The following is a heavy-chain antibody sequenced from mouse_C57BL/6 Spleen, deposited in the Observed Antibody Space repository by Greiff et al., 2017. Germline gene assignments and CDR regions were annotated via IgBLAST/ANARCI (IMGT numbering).Heavy chain of an antibody. CDR1: GYTFTSYW. D-gene: IGHD2-12*01. CDR3: ARYDLDY. Sequence: QVQLQQSGAELVKPGASVKMSCTASGYTFTSYWITWVKQRPGHGLEWIGDIYPGSGSTNYNEKFKSKATLTVDTSSSTAYMQLSSLTSEESAVYYCARYDLDYWGQGTSVTVSS. V-gene: IGHV1-55*01. CDR2: IYPGSGST. J-gene: IGHJ4*01.